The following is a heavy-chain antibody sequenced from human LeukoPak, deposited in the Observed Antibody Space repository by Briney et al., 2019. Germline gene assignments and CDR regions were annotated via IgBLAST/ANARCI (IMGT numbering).Heavy chain of an antibody. CDR1: SFTFIDYS. J-gene: IGHJ4*02. V-gene: IGHV3-11*03. CDR3: ARCQYNSSPDF. D-gene: IGHD6-13*01. Sequence: PGGSLRLSCAASSFTFIDYSMSWIRQAPGKGLEWVSYISPTSDYTSYADSVKGRFTIFRDNAKNSLFLQMNGLRVEDTAVYYCARCQYNSSPDFWGQGTLVTVSS. CDR2: ISPTSDYT.